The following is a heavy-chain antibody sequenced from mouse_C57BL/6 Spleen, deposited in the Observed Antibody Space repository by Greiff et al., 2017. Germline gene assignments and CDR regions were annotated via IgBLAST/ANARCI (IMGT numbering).Heavy chain of an antibody. Sequence: QVQLQQSGPELVKPGASVKISCKASGYAFSSSWMNWVKQRPGKGLEWIGRIYPGGGDTNYNGKFKGKATLTADKSSSTAYMQLSSLTSEDSAVYFCASPYYYTGLDYWGQGTTLTVSS. CDR2: IYPGGGDT. J-gene: IGHJ2*01. CDR1: GYAFSSSW. CDR3: ASPYYYTGLDY. D-gene: IGHD1-1*01. V-gene: IGHV1-82*01.